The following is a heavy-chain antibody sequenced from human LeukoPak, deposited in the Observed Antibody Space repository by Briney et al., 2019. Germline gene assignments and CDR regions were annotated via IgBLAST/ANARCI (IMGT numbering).Heavy chain of an antibody. J-gene: IGHJ4*02. D-gene: IGHD1-1*01. CDR3: ARDPGYVQLEHTYDY. Sequence: GGSLRLSCPASGFTFDDYGMSWVRQAPGKGLEWVSGINWNGGSTGYADSVKGRFTISRDNAKNSLYLQMNSLRAEDTALYYCARDPGYVQLEHTYDYWGQGTRSPSPQ. V-gene: IGHV3-20*04. CDR1: GFTFDDYG. CDR2: INWNGGST.